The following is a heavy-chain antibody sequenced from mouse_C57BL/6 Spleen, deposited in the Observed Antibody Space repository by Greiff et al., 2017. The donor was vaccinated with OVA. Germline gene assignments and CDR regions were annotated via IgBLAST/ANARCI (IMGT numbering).Heavy chain of an antibody. CDR2: ISSGGSYT. CDR3: ARQPGGSYFDY. V-gene: IGHV5-6*01. CDR1: GFTFSSYG. J-gene: IGHJ2*01. Sequence: EVNVVESGGDLVKPGGSLKLSCAASGFTFSSYGMSWVRQTPDKRLEWVATISSGGSYTYYPDSVKGRFTISRDNAKNTLYLQMSSLKSEDTAMYYCARQPGGSYFDYWGQGTTLTVSS.